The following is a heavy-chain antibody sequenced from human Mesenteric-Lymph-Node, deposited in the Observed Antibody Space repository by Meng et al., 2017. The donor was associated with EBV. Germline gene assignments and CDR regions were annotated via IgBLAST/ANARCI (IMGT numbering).Heavy chain of an antibody. V-gene: IGHV1-18*01. J-gene: IGHJ4*02. CDR3: ARIAGSGWNFDY. D-gene: IGHD6-19*01. CDR2: ISAYNGNT. CDR1: GYTFTSYG. Sequence: QVQRLHPGAEVKKPGSSVKVSCKASGYTFTSYGISWVRQAPGQGLEWMGWISAYNGNTNYAQKLQGRVTMTTDTSTTTAYMELRSLRSDDTAVYYCARIAGSGWNFDYWGQGTLVTVSS.